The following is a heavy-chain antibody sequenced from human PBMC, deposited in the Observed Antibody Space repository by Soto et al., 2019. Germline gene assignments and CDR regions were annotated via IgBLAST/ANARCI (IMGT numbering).Heavy chain of an antibody. CDR3: ARHGVGDILTGQPDY. D-gene: IGHD3-9*01. J-gene: IGHJ4*02. V-gene: IGHV5-51*01. CDR2: IYPGDSDT. Sequence: GESLKISCKASGYSFTTYWIGWVRQMPGKGLEWMGIIYPGDSDTRYSPSFQGQVTISADKSISTAYLQWSSLKASDTAMYYCARHGVGDILTGQPDYWGQGTLVTVSS. CDR1: GYSFTTYW.